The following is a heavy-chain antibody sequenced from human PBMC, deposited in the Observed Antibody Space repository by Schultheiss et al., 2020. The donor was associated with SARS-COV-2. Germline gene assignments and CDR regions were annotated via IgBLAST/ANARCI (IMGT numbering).Heavy chain of an antibody. V-gene: IGHV1-2*02. CDR1: GYTFTNYY. D-gene: IGHD6-19*01. Sequence: ASVKVSCKASGYTFTNYYIHWVRQAPGQRLEWMGWINPNSGGTNYAQKFQGRVTMTRDTSISTAYMELSRLRSDDMAVYYCARGEYSSEIDYWGQGTLVTVSS. J-gene: IGHJ4*02. CDR2: INPNSGGT. CDR3: ARGEYSSEIDY.